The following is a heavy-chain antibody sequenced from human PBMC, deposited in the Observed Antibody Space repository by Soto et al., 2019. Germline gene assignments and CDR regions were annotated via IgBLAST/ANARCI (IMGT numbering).Heavy chain of an antibody. J-gene: IGHJ5*02. CDR2: ISSSSSYI. Sequence: EVQLAESGGGLVKPGGSLRLSCAASGFTFSSYSMNWVRQAPGKGLEWVSSISSSSSYIYYADSVKGRFTISRDNAKNSLYLQMNSLRAEDTAVYYCARGTRAGGNWFDPWGQGTLVTVSS. CDR3: ARGTRAGGNWFDP. V-gene: IGHV3-21*01. CDR1: GFTFSSYS. D-gene: IGHD2-8*02.